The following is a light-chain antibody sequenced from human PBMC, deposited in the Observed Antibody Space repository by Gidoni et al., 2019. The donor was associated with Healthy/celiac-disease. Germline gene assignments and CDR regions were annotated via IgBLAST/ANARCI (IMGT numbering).Light chain of an antibody. CDR3: QLENT. CDR2: GAP. Sequence: DIVMTQSPATLSVSPGERATLSCSASQSVSSNLAWYQQKPGQAPRLLIYGAPTRATGIPARFSGSGSGTEFTLTISSLQSEDFAVYYCQLENTFGQGTKLEIK. V-gene: IGKV3-15*01. J-gene: IGKJ2*01. CDR1: QSVSSN.